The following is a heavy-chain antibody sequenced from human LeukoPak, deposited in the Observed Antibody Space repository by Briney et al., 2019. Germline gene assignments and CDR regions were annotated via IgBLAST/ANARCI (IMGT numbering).Heavy chain of an antibody. Sequence: QPGGSLRLSCAASGFTFSPYWMSWVRQAPGKGLEWVANIKQDGSDKYYVASVKGRFTISRDNAKNSLFLQMNSLRAEDTAVYYCARVRCSSSSCFPDYWGQGTLVTVSS. D-gene: IGHD2-15*01. J-gene: IGHJ4*02. CDR3: ARVRCSSSSCFPDY. CDR1: GFTFSPYW. V-gene: IGHV3-7*01. CDR2: IKQDGSDK.